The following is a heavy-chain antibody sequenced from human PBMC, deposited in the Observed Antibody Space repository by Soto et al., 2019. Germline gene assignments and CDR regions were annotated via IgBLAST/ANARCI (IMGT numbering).Heavy chain of an antibody. J-gene: IGHJ6*02. V-gene: IGHV1-69*13. CDR3: ARVRCFNGLCHTADYGMDV. Sequence: SVKVSCKASGDVFRSYGINWVRQAPGQGLEWMGGIIPISGTTNYAQKFQGRVAITADESTDTGYMELSRLRSEDTAVYFCARVRCFNGLCHTADYGMDVWGQGXTVTVYS. CDR1: GDVFRSYG. D-gene: IGHD2-8*01. CDR2: IIPISGTT.